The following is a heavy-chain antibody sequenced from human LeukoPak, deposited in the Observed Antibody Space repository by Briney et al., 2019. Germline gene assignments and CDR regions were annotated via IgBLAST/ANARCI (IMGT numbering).Heavy chain of an antibody. CDR2: IRYDGSNK. CDR1: GFTFSSYG. J-gene: IGHJ3*02. V-gene: IGHV3-30*02. CDR3: ASSRGYSYGFGAFDI. D-gene: IGHD5-18*01. Sequence: GGSLRLSCAASGFTFSSYGMHWVRQAPGKGLEWVAFIRYDGSNKYYADSVKGRFTISRDNSKNTLYLQMNSLRAEDTAVYYCASSRGYSYGFGAFDIWGQGTMVTVSS.